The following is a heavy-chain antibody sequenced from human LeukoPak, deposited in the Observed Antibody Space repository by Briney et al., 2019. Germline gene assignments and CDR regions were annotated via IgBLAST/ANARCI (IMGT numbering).Heavy chain of an antibody. J-gene: IGHJ4*02. CDR2: ISGSGGST. Sequence: GGSLRLSCAASGFTFSSYAMSWVRQAPGKGLEWVSAISGSGGSTYYADSVKGRFTISRDNSKNSLYLQMNSLRAEDTAVYYCAKAYRDLRLGELPPGYWGPGTLVTVSS. CDR3: AKAYRDLRLGELPPGY. CDR1: GFTFSSYA. D-gene: IGHD3-16*01. V-gene: IGHV3-23*01.